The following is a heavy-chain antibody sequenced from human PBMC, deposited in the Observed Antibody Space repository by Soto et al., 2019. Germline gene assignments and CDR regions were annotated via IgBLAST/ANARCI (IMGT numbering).Heavy chain of an antibody. V-gene: IGHV4-34*01. Sequence: XGTLALTCAVYGGSFSGYYWSGIRQPPGKGLEWIGEINHSGSTNYNPSLKSRVTISVDTSKNQFSLKLSSVTAADTAVYHCARSRSSSWYTNWFDPWGQGTLVTVSS. J-gene: IGHJ5*02. D-gene: IGHD6-13*01. CDR2: INHSGST. CDR1: GGSFSGYY. CDR3: ARSRSSSWYTNWFDP.